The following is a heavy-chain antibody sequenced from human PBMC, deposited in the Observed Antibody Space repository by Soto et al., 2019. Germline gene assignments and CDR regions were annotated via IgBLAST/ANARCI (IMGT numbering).Heavy chain of an antibody. V-gene: IGHV3-30*04. CDR2: ISYDGSNK. Sequence: GGSLRLSCAASGFTFSSYAMHWVRQAPGKGLEWEAVISYDGSNKYYADSVKGRFTISRDNSKNTLYLEMNSLRAEDTAVYYCARAYCGGGCYYYYYGMDVWGQGTTVTVSS. D-gene: IGHD2-21*02. CDR1: GFTFSSYA. CDR3: ARAYCGGGCYYYYYGMDV. J-gene: IGHJ6*02.